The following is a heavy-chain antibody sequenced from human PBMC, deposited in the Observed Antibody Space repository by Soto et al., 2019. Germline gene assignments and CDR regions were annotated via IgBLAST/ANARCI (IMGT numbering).Heavy chain of an antibody. J-gene: IGHJ4*02. CDR3: SRVDPGETSPFDH. CDR2: INPFDGSR. D-gene: IGHD3-10*01. Sequence: QVQLVQSGAEVKKPGASVKVSCKASGYIFTSYSIHWVRQAPGQGLEWMGWINPFDGSRMFAQSFQGRVTMTRDTFTSTVYMEVSSLRSEDTAVYYCSRVDPGETSPFDHWGQGTLVTVSS. CDR1: GYIFTSYS. V-gene: IGHV1-46*03.